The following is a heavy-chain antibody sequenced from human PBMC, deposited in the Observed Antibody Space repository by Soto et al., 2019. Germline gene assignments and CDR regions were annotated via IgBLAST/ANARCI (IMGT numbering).Heavy chain of an antibody. D-gene: IGHD6-13*01. CDR2: IIPIFGTA. Sequence: QVQLVQSGAEVKKPVSSVKVSCKASGGTFSSYAISWVRQAPGQGLEWMGGIIPIFGTANYAQKFQGRVTITADESTSTAYMELSSLRSEDTAVYYCARDLRHSSSWKYYYYYGMDVWGQGTTVTVSS. V-gene: IGHV1-69*01. J-gene: IGHJ6*02. CDR3: ARDLRHSSSWKYYYYYGMDV. CDR1: GGTFSSYA.